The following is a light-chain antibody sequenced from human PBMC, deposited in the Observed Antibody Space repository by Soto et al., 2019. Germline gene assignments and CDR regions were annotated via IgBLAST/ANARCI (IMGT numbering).Light chain of an antibody. CDR1: QSVQSN. CDR2: GAS. V-gene: IGKV3-20*01. J-gene: IGKJ1*01. CDR3: QQYGSSPGT. Sequence: EIVLTQSPATLSVSPGERGTLSCRASQSVQSNLAWYQQKPGQAPRLLIFGASIRATGLPDRFSGSGSGTDFTLTISRLEPEDFAVYYCQQYGSSPGTFGQGIKVDIK.